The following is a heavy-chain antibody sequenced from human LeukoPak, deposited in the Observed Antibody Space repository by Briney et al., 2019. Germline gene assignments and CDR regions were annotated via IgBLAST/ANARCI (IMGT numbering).Heavy chain of an antibody. Sequence: GASVKVSCKVSGYTLTELCMHWVRQAPGKGLEWMGRFDPEDGETTYAQKFQGRVTLTEDTSTDTAYMELSSLRSEDTAVYYCATDRAGSYLDGGVDYYMDVWGKGTTVTVSS. CDR3: ATDRAGSYLDGGVDYYMDV. V-gene: IGHV1-24*01. CDR1: GYTLTELC. J-gene: IGHJ6*03. D-gene: IGHD1-26*01. CDR2: FDPEDGET.